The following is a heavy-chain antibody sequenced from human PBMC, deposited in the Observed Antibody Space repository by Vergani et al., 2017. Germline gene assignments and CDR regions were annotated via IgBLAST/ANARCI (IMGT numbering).Heavy chain of an antibody. V-gene: IGHV1-69*08. CDR1: GFTFSSYT. CDR2: IIPILGIA. D-gene: IGHD3-3*01. J-gene: IGHJ6*03. Sequence: QVQLVQSGAEVKKPGSSVKLSCTASGFTFSSYTISWVRQAPGQGLEWMGRIIPILGIANYAQKFQGRVTITADKSTSTAYMELSSLRSEDTAVYYCAREPPSYDVWSKDYMDVWGKGTTVTVSS. CDR3: AREPPSYDVWSKDYMDV.